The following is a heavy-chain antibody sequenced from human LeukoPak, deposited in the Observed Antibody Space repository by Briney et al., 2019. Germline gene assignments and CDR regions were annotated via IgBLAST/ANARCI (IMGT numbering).Heavy chain of an antibody. J-gene: IGHJ4*02. Sequence: SETLSLTCTVSGGSITSYYWSWIRQPPGKGLEWIGYIYYSGNTNYNPSLKSRVTISIDTSKNQFSLKLSSVTAADTAVYYCARGGYGSGWPYFDYWGQGTLVTVSS. V-gene: IGHV4-59*08. D-gene: IGHD6-19*01. CDR1: GGSITSYY. CDR2: IYYSGNT. CDR3: ARGGYGSGWPYFDY.